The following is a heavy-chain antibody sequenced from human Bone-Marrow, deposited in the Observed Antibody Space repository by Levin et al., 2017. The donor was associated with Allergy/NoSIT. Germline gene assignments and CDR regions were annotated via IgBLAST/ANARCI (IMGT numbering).Heavy chain of an antibody. D-gene: IGHD3-3*01. CDR1: GFTFSSYG. CDR3: ARERSRITIFGVVIISGNWFDP. J-gene: IGHJ5*02. CDR2: IWYDGSNK. V-gene: IGHV3-33*01. Sequence: GESLKISCAASGFTFSSYGMHWVRQAPGKGLEWVAVIWYDGSNKYYADSVKGRFTISRDNSKNTLYLQMNSLRAEDTAVYYCARERSRITIFGVVIISGNWFDPWGQGTLVTVSS.